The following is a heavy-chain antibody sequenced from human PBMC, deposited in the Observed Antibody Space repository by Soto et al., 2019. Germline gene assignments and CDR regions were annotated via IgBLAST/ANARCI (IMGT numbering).Heavy chain of an antibody. J-gene: IGHJ4*02. CDR1: GGSISRSSFH. CDR2: MYYSGGT. V-gene: IGHV4-39*01. D-gene: IGHD3-10*01. Sequence: SETLSLTCTVSGGSISRSSFHWGWIRQPPGKGLEWIGSMYYSGGTYNNPSLKSRVTISVDTSKNQFSLRLTSVTAADTAVYYCARHVEGFSGSGSYSFLDNWGQGTLVTVSS. CDR3: ARHVEGFSGSGSYSFLDN.